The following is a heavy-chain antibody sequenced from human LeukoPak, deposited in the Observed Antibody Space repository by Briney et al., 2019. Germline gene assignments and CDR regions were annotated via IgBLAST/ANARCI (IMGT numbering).Heavy chain of an antibody. CDR1: GGSISSYY. D-gene: IGHD3-9*01. V-gene: IGHV4-59*08. Sequence: SETLSLTCTVSGGSISSYYWSWIRQPPGKGLEWIGYIYYSGSTNYNPSLKSRVTISVDTSKNQFSLKLSSVTAADTAVYYCARRVGTYYDILTGYHPPWYFDLWGRGTLVTVSS. J-gene: IGHJ2*01. CDR2: IYYSGST. CDR3: ARRVGTYYDILTGYHPPWYFDL.